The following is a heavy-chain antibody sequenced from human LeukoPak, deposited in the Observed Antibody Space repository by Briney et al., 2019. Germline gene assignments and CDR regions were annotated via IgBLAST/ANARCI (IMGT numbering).Heavy chain of an antibody. J-gene: IGHJ1*01. CDR1: GGSFSGYY. D-gene: IGHD3-22*01. CDR2: INHSGST. CDR3: ARSPFRGYYDSSGRYFQH. V-gene: IGHV4-34*01. Sequence: SETLSLTCAVYGGSFSGYYWSWIRQPPGKGLEWIGEINHSGSTNYNPSLESRVTISVDTSKNQFSLKLSSVTAADTAVYYCARSPFRGYYDSSGRYFQHWGQGTLVTVSS.